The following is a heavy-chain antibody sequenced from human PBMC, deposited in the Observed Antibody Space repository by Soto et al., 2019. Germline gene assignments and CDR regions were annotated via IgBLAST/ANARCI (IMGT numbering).Heavy chain of an antibody. D-gene: IGHD3-16*02. V-gene: IGHV4-34*01. CDR1: GGSFSGYF. CDR3: ARGRLHLGELSYNYLDF. CDR2: INHSGST. Sequence: QVQLQQWGAGLLKPSETLSLTCAVYGGSFSGYFWSWIRQSPGKGLEWIGEINHSGSTNYIPSLKSRGTISVDTSKNQCARKLSSVTAADTAVYYCARGRLHLGELSYNYLDFWGQGTLVTVSS. J-gene: IGHJ4*02.